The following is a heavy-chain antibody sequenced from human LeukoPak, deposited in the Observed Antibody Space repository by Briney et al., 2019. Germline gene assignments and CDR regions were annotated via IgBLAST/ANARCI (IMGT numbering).Heavy chain of an antibody. V-gene: IGHV3-23*01. Sequence: GGSLRLSCAASGFTFSSYAMSWVRQAPGKGLEWVSAICGSGGSTYYADSVKGRFTISRDNSKNTLYLQMNSLRAEDTAVYYCAKEVVYYDGSGYIDYWGQGTLVAVSS. CDR3: AKEVVYYDGSGYIDY. CDR2: ICGSGGST. CDR1: GFTFSSYA. J-gene: IGHJ4*02. D-gene: IGHD3-22*01.